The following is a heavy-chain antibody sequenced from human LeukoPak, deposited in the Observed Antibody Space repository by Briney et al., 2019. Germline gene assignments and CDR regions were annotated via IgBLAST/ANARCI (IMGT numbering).Heavy chain of an antibody. V-gene: IGHV3-66*02. CDR3: AGYYGGKFDY. D-gene: IGHD2-21*01. CDR1: GFAVSSNY. J-gene: IGHJ4*02. Sequence: GGSLRLSCAASGFAVSSNYMSWVRQAPGKGLEWVSLIYISEITKYTDSVKGRFTISRDNSKNTLYLQMNSLSAEDTAVYYCAGYYGGKFDYWGQGTLVTVSS. CDR2: IYISEIT.